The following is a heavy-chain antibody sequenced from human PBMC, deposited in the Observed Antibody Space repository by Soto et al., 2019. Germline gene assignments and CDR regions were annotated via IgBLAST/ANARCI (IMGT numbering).Heavy chain of an antibody. CDR3: GRVMDPYSGPNLDI. V-gene: IGHV1-2*02. Sequence: GASVKVSCKASGYTFIGFYMHWVRQSPVQGLEWMGWINPNTGGTNYAQKFQGRVTMTMDTSISTAYMELSRLRSDDTAVYYCGRVMDPYSGPNLDIWGQGTVVTVSS. D-gene: IGHD1-26*01. CDR1: GYTFIGFY. J-gene: IGHJ3*02. CDR2: INPNTGGT.